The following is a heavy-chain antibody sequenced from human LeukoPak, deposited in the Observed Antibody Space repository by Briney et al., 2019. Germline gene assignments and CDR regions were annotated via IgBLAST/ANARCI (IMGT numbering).Heavy chain of an antibody. CDR3: ARSSIIAAAGPYYFDY. D-gene: IGHD6-13*01. CDR2: IIPIFGTA. CDR1: RGTFSSYA. J-gene: IGHJ4*02. V-gene: IGHV1-69*13. Sequence: ASVKVSCKASRGTFSSYAISWVRQAPGQGLEWMGGIIPIFGTANYAQKFQGRVKITADESTSTAYMELSSLRSEDTAMYYCARSSIIAAAGPYYFDYWGQGTLVTVSS.